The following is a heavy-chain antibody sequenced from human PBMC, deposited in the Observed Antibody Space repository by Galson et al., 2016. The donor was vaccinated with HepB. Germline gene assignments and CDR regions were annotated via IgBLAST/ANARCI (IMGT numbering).Heavy chain of an antibody. D-gene: IGHD6-6*01. CDR3: ARDTYEFAGSYFFDY. CDR1: GFTFSNRD. CDR2: ISYEGSNQ. Sequence: SLRLSCAASGFTFSNRDMHWVRQAPGTGLEWVAVISYEGSNQYYADSVKGRFTISRDNSKNTLYLQMNTLRAEDTAVYYCARDTYEFAGSYFFDYWGQGILVTVSS. V-gene: IGHV3-30-3*01. J-gene: IGHJ4*02.